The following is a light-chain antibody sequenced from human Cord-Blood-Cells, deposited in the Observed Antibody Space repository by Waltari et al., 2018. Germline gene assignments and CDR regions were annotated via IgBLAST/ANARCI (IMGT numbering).Light chain of an antibody. CDR1: ALPQHY. V-gene: IGLV3-25*02. CDR3: QSADSSGTVV. Sequence: SYELTQPPSVSVSPGQTARITCSGDALPQHYAYWYQQKPGQAPGLVIYKDSERPSGSPERFSGSSSGKTVTLTISGVQAEDEADYYCQSADSSGTVVFGGGTKLTVL. J-gene: IGLJ2*01. CDR2: KDS.